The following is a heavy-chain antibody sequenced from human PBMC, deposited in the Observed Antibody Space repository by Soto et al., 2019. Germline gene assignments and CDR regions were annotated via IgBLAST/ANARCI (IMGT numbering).Heavy chain of an antibody. CDR2: ISSSSSYI. J-gene: IGHJ4*02. CDR3: ARGIYYYDSSVYYSY. D-gene: IGHD3-22*01. CDR1: GFTFSSYS. V-gene: IGHV3-21*01. Sequence: EVQLVESGGGLVKPGGSLRLSCAASGFTFSSYSMNWVRQAPGKGLEWVSSISSSSSYIYYADSVKGRFTISRDNAKNSLFLQMTSLRAEDTAVYYCARGIYYYDSSVYYSYWGQGTLVTVSS.